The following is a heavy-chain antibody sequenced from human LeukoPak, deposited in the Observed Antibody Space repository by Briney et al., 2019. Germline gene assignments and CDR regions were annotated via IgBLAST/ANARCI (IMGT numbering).Heavy chain of an antibody. CDR1: GGSFSGYY. Sequence: SETLSLTCAVSGGSFSGYYWSWIRQPPGKGLEWIGEINHSGSTNYNPSPKSRVTISVDTSKNQFSLKLSSVAAAGAVVYYCARRGVGPLRAFDYWGQGTLVTVSS. CDR3: ARRGVGPLRAFDY. CDR2: INHSGST. V-gene: IGHV4-34*01. D-gene: IGHD3-10*01. J-gene: IGHJ4*02.